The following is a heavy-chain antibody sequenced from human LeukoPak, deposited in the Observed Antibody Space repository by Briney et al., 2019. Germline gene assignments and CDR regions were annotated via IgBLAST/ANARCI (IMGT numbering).Heavy chain of an antibody. V-gene: IGHV3-23*01. CDR1: GFTLSNFA. CDR3: ARGSDLASYSELEY. CDR2: NTGSVE. J-gene: IGHJ4*02. D-gene: IGHD1-26*01. Sequence: GGSLRLSCTASGFTLSNFAMSWVRRAPGKGLEWVSGNTGSVEYYANAVKGRFTISRDNSKNTLYLQMNSLVAEDTATYYCARGSDLASYSELEYWGQGTLVTVSS.